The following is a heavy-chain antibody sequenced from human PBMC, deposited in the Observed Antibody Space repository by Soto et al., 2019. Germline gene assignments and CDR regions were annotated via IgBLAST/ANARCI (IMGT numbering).Heavy chain of an antibody. D-gene: IGHD7-27*01. CDR3: ARYGDGPPPDWYFDL. CDR1: GGSISSGDYY. J-gene: IGHJ2*01. Sequence: QVQLQESGPGLVKPSQTLSLTCTVSGGSISSGDYYWSWIRQPPGKGLEWIGYIYYSGSTYYNPSLKSRVTLSVDTSKNQFSLKLSSVTAAHTAVYYCARYGDGPPPDWYFDLWGRGTLVTVSS. V-gene: IGHV4-30-4*01. CDR2: IYYSGST.